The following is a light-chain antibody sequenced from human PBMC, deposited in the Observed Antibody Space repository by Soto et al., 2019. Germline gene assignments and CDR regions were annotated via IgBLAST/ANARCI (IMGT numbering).Light chain of an antibody. CDR3: QHYTSQT. J-gene: IGKJ1*01. CDR2: GAS. CDR1: QSVSSY. V-gene: IGKV3-20*01. Sequence: EIVLTQSPATLSLSPGERATLSCRASQSVSSYLAWYQQKPGQAPRLLIYGASSTATGIPDRFSGSGSGTDFTLTISRLEPEDFAVYYCQHYTSQTFGQGTKVDIK.